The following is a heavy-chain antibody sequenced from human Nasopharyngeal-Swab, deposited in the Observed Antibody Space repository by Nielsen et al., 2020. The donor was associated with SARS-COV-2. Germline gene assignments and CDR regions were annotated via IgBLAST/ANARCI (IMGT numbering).Heavy chain of an antibody. CDR3: AKARRDVYHQADFDY. J-gene: IGHJ4*02. D-gene: IGHD2-2*01. CDR1: GLAISDNY. Sequence: GGSLRLSCSASGLAISDNYMSWVRQAPGKGLEWVSTINRGGGTYHADSVRGRFTISRDDSKNTLYLQMNSLRAEDTAVYYCAKARRDVYHQADFDYWGQGTLVTVSS. V-gene: IGHV3-53*01. CDR2: INRGGGT.